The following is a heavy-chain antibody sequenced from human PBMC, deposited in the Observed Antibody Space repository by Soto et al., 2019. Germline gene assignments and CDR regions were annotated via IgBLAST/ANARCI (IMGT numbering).Heavy chain of an antibody. CDR3: VGYYYGSGSYMDV. CDR1: GFTFGDYA. Sequence: PGGSLRLSCTASGFTFGDYAMSWFRQAPGKGLEWVGFIRSKAYGGTTEYAASVKGRFTISRDDSKSIAYLQMNSLKTEDTAVYYSVGYYYGSGSYMDVWGKGTTVTVSS. V-gene: IGHV3-49*03. J-gene: IGHJ6*03. CDR2: IRSKAYGGTT. D-gene: IGHD3-10*01.